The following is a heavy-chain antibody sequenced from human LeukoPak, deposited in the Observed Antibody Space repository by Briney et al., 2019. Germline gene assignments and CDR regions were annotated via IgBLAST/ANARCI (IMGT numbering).Heavy chain of an antibody. CDR3: ARDASRDGYSLNDY. CDR1: GGSFSGYY. J-gene: IGHJ4*02. V-gene: IGHV4-34*01. D-gene: IGHD5-24*01. Sequence: KPSETLSLTCAVYGGSFSGYYWSWIRQPPGKGLEWIGEINHSGSTNYNSSLKSRVTISVDTSKNQFSLKLSSVTAADTAVYYCARDASRDGYSLNDYWGQGTLVTVSS. CDR2: INHSGST.